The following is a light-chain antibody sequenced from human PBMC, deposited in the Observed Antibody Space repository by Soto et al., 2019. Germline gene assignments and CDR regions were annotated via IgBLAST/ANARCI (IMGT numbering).Light chain of an antibody. V-gene: IGLV2-14*03. J-gene: IGLJ1*01. Sequence: QSALAQSAYVSASPSQAITTSCTGTGSVVGVDNYVSWYQLHPSEAPKLSIYDCNILTAVGSNRFSGSTSGNTASLTISGLQAEDEADYYCSSQDPLGTLPGFGPGTKVPV. CDR1: GSVVGVDNY. CDR3: SSQDPLGTLPG. CDR2: DCN.